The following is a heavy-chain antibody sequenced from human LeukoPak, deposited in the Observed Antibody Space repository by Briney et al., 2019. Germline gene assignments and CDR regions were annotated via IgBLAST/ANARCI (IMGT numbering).Heavy chain of an antibody. D-gene: IGHD3-10*01. V-gene: IGHV4-30-4*08. J-gene: IGHJ4*02. Sequence: SETLSLTCAVYGGSFSGYYWSWIRQPPGKGLEWIGYIYYSGSTYYNPSLKSRVTISVDTSKNQFSLKLSSVTAADTAVYYCARVGVRGVIRSYWGQGTLVTVSS. CDR2: IYYSGST. CDR1: GGSFSGYY. CDR3: ARVGVRGVIRSY.